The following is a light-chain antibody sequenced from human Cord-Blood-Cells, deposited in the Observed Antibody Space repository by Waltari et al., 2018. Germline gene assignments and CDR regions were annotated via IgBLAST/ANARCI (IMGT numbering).Light chain of an antibody. CDR1: QDISNY. Sequence: DIQMTQSPSSLSASVGDRVTITCQASQDISNYLNWYQQKPGKAPKLLIYDAPNLETGVPSRFSGSGSGTDFTFTISSLQPEDIATYYCQQYDNLPSYTFGQGTKLEIK. CDR3: QQYDNLPSYT. CDR2: DAP. V-gene: IGKV1-33*01. J-gene: IGKJ2*01.